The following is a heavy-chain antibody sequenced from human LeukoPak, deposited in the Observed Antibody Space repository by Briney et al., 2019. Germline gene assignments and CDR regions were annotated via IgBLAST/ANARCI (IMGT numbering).Heavy chain of an antibody. Sequence: ASVKVSCKASGYTFTSYGISWVRQAPGQGLEWMGWISAYNGNTNYAQKLQGRVTMTTDTSTSTAYMELRSLRSDDTAVYYCARHYGDLCYYYGMDVWGQGTTVTVSS. J-gene: IGHJ6*02. CDR1: GYTFTSYG. CDR2: ISAYNGNT. D-gene: IGHD4-17*01. CDR3: ARHYGDLCYYYGMDV. V-gene: IGHV1-18*01.